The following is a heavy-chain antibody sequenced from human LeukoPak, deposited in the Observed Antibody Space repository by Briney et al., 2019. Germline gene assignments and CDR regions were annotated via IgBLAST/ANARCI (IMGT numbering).Heavy chain of an antibody. Sequence: ASVKVSCKAPGYTFSAYCMHWVRQAPGQGLEWMGWINPKSGGTNYAQQFQDRVTMTRDTSISSTYMELSRLKSDDTAVYYCVRDLGISGWYAPPLGYFDSWGQGTLVTVSS. CDR2: INPKSGGT. V-gene: IGHV1-2*02. CDR3: VRDLGISGWYAPPLGYFDS. D-gene: IGHD6-19*01. CDR1: GYTFSAYC. J-gene: IGHJ4*02.